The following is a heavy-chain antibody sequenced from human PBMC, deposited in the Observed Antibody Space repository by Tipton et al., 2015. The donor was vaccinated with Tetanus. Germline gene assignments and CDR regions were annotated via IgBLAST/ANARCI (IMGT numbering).Heavy chain of an antibody. CDR3: ARAFDGYNRTRYFDY. J-gene: IGHJ4*02. CDR2: INGDGSSQ. V-gene: IGHV3-74*01. Sequence: SLRLSCAASGFTFSSYWMHWVRQAPGTGLVWVSRINGDGSSQNYAESVKDRFTISRDNAKDTLYLQMNSLRAEDTAVYYCARAFDGYNRTRYFDYWGQGTLVTVSS. CDR1: GFTFSSYW. D-gene: IGHD5-24*01.